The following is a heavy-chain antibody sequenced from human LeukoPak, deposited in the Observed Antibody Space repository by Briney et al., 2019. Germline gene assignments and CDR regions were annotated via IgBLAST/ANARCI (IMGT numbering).Heavy chain of an antibody. CDR3: ARWDSGSYYYWFDP. CDR1: GYSISSGYY. D-gene: IGHD1-26*01. Sequence: SETLSLTCTVSGYSISSGYYWGWIRQPPGKGLEWIGSIYHSGSTYYNPSLKSRVTISVDTSKNQFSLKLSSVTAADTAVYYCARWDSGSYYYWFDPWGQGTLVTVSS. V-gene: IGHV4-38-2*02. J-gene: IGHJ5*02. CDR2: IYHSGST.